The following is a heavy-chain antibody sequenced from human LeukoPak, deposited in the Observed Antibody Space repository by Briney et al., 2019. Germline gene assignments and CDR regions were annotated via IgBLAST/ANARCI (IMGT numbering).Heavy chain of an antibody. CDR3: AKRSGGYCSSTSCYPPYYMDV. CDR2: ISGSGGST. Sequence: GGSLRLSCAASGFTFSSYAMSWVRQAPGKGLEWVSAISGSGGSTYYADSAKGRFTISRDNSKNTLYLQMNSLRAEDTAVYYCAKRSGGYCSSTSCYPPYYMDVWGKGTTVTVSS. CDR1: GFTFSSYA. J-gene: IGHJ6*03. D-gene: IGHD2-2*01. V-gene: IGHV3-23*01.